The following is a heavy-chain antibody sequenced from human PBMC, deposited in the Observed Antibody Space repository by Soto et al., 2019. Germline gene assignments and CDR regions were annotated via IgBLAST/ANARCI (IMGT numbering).Heavy chain of an antibody. V-gene: IGHV4-59*11. D-gene: IGHD6-19*01. CDR2: IFYSGNT. Sequence: LSLTCTVSGGSISGHYWTWIRQPPGKGLEWIGYIFYSGNTNYNPSLRSRVTISVDTSKNQFSLKLNSVTTADTAMYYCARVGSSGWSPDYWGQGTLVTVSS. CDR1: GGSISGHY. CDR3: ARVGSSGWSPDY. J-gene: IGHJ4*02.